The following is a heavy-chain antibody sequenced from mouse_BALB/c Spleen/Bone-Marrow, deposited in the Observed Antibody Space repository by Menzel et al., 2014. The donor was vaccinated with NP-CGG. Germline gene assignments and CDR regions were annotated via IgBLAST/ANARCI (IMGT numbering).Heavy chain of an antibody. CDR1: DYTFTSYW. J-gene: IGHJ3*01. D-gene: IGHD4-1*01. CDR3: ARYWDAY. V-gene: IGHV1-7*01. Sequence: VQLQQSGAELAKPGASAKMSCKVSDYTFTSYWIHWVKQRPGQGLEWIGYIDPRTANTEYSQKFKDKATLTADKSSSTAYMQLSSLTSEDSAVYYCARYWDAYWGQGTLVTVSA. CDR2: IDPRTANT.